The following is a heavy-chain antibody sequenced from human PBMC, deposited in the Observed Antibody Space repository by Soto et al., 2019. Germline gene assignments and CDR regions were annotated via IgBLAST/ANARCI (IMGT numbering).Heavy chain of an antibody. CDR3: AREIGYAAAGTYYYYGMDV. CDR2: IWYDGSNK. V-gene: IGHV3-33*01. D-gene: IGHD6-13*01. J-gene: IGHJ6*02. Sequence: LRLSCAASGFTFSSYGMHWVRQAPGKGLEWVAVIWYDGSNKYYADSVKGRFTISRDNSKNTLYLQMNSLRAEDTAVYYCAREIGYAAAGTYYYYGMDVWGQGTTVTVSS. CDR1: GFTFSSYG.